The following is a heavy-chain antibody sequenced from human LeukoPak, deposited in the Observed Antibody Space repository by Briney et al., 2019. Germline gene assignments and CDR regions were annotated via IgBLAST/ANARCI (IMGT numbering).Heavy chain of an antibody. D-gene: IGHD5-12*01. CDR1: GFTFSNYA. Sequence: GGSLRLSCAASGFTFSNYAMSWVRQAPGKGLEWVSAISGSGGSTYYADSVKGRFTISRDNSKNTLYLQMNSLRAEDTALYYRAKMGVATGSEASLGAPVDSGADYWGQGTLVTVSS. J-gene: IGHJ4*02. V-gene: IGHV3-23*01. CDR2: ISGSGGST. CDR3: AKMGVATGSEASLGAPVDSGADY.